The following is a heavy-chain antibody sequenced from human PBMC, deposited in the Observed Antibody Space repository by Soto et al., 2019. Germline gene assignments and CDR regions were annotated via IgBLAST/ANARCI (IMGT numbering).Heavy chain of an antibody. D-gene: IGHD6-19*01. V-gene: IGHV4-59*08. Sequence: QVHLQESGPGLVRPSETLFLTCTVSSDSISSYYWFWIRPSPGQGLDWIGYTDYSGNTNYNPSLKRRVTISGDTSKNQFSLRLSSLTAADTAVYYCARAVGDPLDYVDYWGQGTLVTVPS. CDR2: TDYSGNT. CDR1: SDSISSYY. J-gene: IGHJ4*02. CDR3: ARAVGDPLDYVDY.